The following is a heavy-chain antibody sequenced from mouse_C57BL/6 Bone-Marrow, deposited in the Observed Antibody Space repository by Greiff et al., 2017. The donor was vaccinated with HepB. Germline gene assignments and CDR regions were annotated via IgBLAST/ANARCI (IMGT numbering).Heavy chain of an antibody. Sequence: EVKLMESGGGLVQPGGSLKLSCAASGFTFSDYGMAWVRQAPRKGPEWVAFISNLAYSIYYADTVTGRFTISRENAKNTLYLEMSSLRSEDTAMYYCARSWYYGSSPWFAYWGQGTLVTVSA. V-gene: IGHV5-15*01. CDR2: ISNLAYSI. J-gene: IGHJ3*01. CDR1: GFTFSDYG. D-gene: IGHD1-1*01. CDR3: ARSWYYGSSPWFAY.